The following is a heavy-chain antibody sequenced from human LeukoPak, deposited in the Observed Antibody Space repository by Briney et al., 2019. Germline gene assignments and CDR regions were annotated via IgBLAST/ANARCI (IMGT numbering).Heavy chain of an antibody. CDR1: GGSISNYY. D-gene: IGHD2-21*01. CDR3: ARDYSEDAYPYYFDY. J-gene: IGHJ4*02. CDR2: VYSTGNA. V-gene: IGHV4-4*07. Sequence: SETLSLTRTVSGGSISNYYWNWIRQPAGKGLEWIGRVYSTGNANYNPSLKSRVTLSVDTSKNQFSLNLNSVTAADTAVYYCARDYSEDAYPYYFDYWGQGALVTVSS.